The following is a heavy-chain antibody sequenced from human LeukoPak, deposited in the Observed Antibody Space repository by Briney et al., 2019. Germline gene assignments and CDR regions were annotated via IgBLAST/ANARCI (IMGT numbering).Heavy chain of an antibody. CDR2: IYYSGST. V-gene: IGHV4-59*01. D-gene: IGHD6-13*01. CDR1: GGSISSYY. CDR3: ARDLDSSSWYSIGAFDI. J-gene: IGHJ3*02. Sequence: SETLSLTCTVSGGSISSYYWSWIRQPPGKGLEWIGYIYYSGSTNYNPSLKSRVTISVDTSKNQFSLKLSSVTAADTAVYYCARDLDSSSWYSIGAFDIWGQGTMVTVSS.